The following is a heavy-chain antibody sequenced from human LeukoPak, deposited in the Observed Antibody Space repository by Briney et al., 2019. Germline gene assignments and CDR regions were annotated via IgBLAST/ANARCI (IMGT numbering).Heavy chain of an antibody. CDR3: YGEGY. V-gene: IGHV3-30*02. D-gene: IGHD4-17*01. Sequence: PGGSLRLSCAASRFSFSSYGMHWVRQAPGKGLEWVTFIRSDGTNKYYADSVEGRFTISRDNSKNTLHLQMNSLRAEDTAVYYCYGEGYWGQGTLVTVSS. CDR2: IRSDGTNK. CDR1: RFSFSSYG. J-gene: IGHJ4*02.